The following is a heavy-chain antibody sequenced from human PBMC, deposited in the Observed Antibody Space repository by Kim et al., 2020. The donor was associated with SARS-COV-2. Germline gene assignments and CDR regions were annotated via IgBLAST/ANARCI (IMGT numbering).Heavy chain of an antibody. V-gene: IGHV3-23*01. Sequence: YYADSVKGRFTISRDNSKNTLYLQMNSLRAEDTAVYYCAKGPEVVAAFDYWGQGTLVTVSS. CDR3: AKGPEVVAAFDY. J-gene: IGHJ4*02. D-gene: IGHD2-15*01.